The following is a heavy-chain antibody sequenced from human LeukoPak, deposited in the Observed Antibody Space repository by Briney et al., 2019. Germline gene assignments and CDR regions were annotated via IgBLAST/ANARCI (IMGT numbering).Heavy chain of an antibody. CDR3: ASGQEGLMGATGPTLLSV. J-gene: IGHJ4*02. D-gene: IGHD1-26*01. V-gene: IGHV1-18*01. CDR2: ISAYNGNT. Sequence: ASVKVSCKASGYTFTSYGISWVRQAPGQGLEWMGWISAYNGNTNYAQKLQGRVTMTTDTSTSTAYMELRSLRSDDTAVYYCASGQEGLMGATGPTLLSVWGQGTLVTVSS. CDR1: GYTFTSYG.